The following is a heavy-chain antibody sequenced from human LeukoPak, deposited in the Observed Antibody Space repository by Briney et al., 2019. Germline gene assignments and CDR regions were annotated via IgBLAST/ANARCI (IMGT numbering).Heavy chain of an antibody. CDR3: ASQPAAADVDY. CDR2: IKQDGSEK. CDR1: GFTFNNFW. Sequence: PGGSLRLSCATSGFTFNNFWMTWVRQAPGKGLEWVANIKQDGSEKNYVESVKGRFTISRDNAKNSLYLQMNGLRAEDTAVYYCASQPAAADVDYWGQGTLVTVSS. V-gene: IGHV3-7*03. J-gene: IGHJ4*02. D-gene: IGHD2-2*01.